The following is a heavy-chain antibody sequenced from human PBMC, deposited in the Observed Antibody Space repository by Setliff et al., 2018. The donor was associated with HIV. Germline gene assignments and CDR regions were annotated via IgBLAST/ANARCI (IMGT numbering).Heavy chain of an antibody. CDR3: ARRNSGYAPGPFDY. CDR2: IYHSATT. Sequence: PSETLSLTCTVSGSFINSDYWGWIRQPPGKGLEWIGSIYHSATTYYNPSLWGRVTISIDTSKNQFSLKLSSVTAADTAVYYCARRNSGYAPGPFDYWGQGILVTVTS. J-gene: IGHJ4*02. V-gene: IGHV4-38-2*02. CDR1: GSFINSDY. D-gene: IGHD5-12*01.